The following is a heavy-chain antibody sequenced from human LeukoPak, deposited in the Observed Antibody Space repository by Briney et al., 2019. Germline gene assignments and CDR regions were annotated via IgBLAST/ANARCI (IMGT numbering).Heavy chain of an antibody. CDR1: GGSFSGYY. Sequence: SETLSLTCAVYGGSFSGYYSSWIRQPPGKGMEWIGETNHSGSTNYNPSLRSQVTISVDTSKNQFSLKLSSVTAADTAVYYCAREGIVVVPAAIGFDYWGQGTLVTVSS. J-gene: IGHJ4*02. D-gene: IGHD2-2*01. CDR2: TNHSGST. CDR3: AREGIVVVPAAIGFDY. V-gene: IGHV4-34*01.